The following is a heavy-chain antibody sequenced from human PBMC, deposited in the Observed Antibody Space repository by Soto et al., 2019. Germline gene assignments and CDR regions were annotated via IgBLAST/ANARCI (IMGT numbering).Heavy chain of an antibody. CDR2: IYYSGST. J-gene: IGHJ4*02. Sequence: PSETLSLTCTVSGGSISSYYWSWIRQPPGKGLEWIGYIYYSGSTNYNPSLKSRVTISVDTSKNQFSLKLSSVTAADTAVYYCAGSFCSSTSCYDYWGQGTLDTVSS. D-gene: IGHD2-2*01. CDR3: AGSFCSSTSCYDY. CDR1: GGSISSYY. V-gene: IGHV4-59*08.